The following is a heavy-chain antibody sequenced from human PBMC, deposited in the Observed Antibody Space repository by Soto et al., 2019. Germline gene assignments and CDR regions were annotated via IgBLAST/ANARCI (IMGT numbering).Heavy chain of an antibody. CDR1: GGSVSSGSYY. CDR3: ARARLRAVYAFDI. Sequence: LSLTCTVSGGSVSSGSYYWTWIRQRPGKGLEWIGYIYYSGSTYYSPSLKSRLSISLDTSKDQFSLRLSSVTAADTAMYYCARARLRAVYAFDIWGQGTMVTVSS. V-gene: IGHV4-31*03. D-gene: IGHD5-12*01. CDR2: IYYSGST. J-gene: IGHJ3*02.